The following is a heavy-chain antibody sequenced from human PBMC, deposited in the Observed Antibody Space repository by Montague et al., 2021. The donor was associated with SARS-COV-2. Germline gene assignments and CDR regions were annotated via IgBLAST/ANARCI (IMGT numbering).Heavy chain of an antibody. CDR1: GFTFSSHD. J-gene: IGHJ4*02. Sequence: SLRLSCAASGFTFSSHDMTWVRQAPGKGLEWVSFIHSGASYSSYAGSVKGRFTISRDNSKNTLYLHMNSLRAEDTAVYYCAKGVGQRSSAVDYGGQGTQVTVSS. V-gene: IGHV3-23*03. CDR2: IHSGASYS. CDR3: AKGVGQRSSAVDY. D-gene: IGHD6-25*01.